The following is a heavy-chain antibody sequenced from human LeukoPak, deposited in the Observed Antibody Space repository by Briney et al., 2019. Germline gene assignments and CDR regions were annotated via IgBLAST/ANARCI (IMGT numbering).Heavy chain of an antibody. CDR3: ARGQHRDYYYYGMDV. Sequence: PGGSLRLSCAASGFTFSSYSMNWVRQAPGKGLEWVSSISSSSSYIYYADLVKGRFTISRDNAKNSLYLQMNSLRAEDTAVYYCARGQHRDYYYYGMDVWGQGTTVTVSS. J-gene: IGHJ6*02. D-gene: IGHD1-14*01. CDR1: GFTFSSYS. V-gene: IGHV3-21*01. CDR2: ISSSSSYI.